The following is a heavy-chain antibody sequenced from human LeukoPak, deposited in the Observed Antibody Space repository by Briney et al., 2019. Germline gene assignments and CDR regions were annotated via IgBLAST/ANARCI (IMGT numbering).Heavy chain of an antibody. CDR1: GFTFSTYT. V-gene: IGHV3-21*01. CDR3: TRDPAPGVTADQGDY. J-gene: IGHJ4*02. Sequence: GGSLRLSCAASGFTFSTYTMNWVRQAPGKGLEWVASISSSSSYIHYTDSVKGRFTISRDNAKNSLYLQMNSLTAEDTAVYYCTRDPAPGVTADQGDYWGQGTLVTVSS. CDR2: ISSSSSYI. D-gene: IGHD2-21*02.